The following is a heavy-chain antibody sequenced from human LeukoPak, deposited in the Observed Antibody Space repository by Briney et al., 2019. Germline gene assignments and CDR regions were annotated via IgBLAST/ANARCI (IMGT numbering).Heavy chain of an antibody. Sequence: GGSLRLSCAASGFSVSGNYMSWVRQAPGKGLEWVSVICVDDKTFYADSVKGRFTISRDNAKNSLYLQMNSLRAEDTAVYYCATFLRQQLTTGLDYFDYWGQGTLVTVSS. J-gene: IGHJ4*02. D-gene: IGHD6-13*01. CDR3: ATFLRQQLTTGLDYFDY. CDR1: GFSVSGNY. CDR2: ICVDDKT. V-gene: IGHV3-53*01.